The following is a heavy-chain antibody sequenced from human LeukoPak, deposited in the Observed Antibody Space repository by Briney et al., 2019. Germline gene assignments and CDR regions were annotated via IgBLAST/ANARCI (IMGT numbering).Heavy chain of an antibody. CDR2: ISYDGSNK. V-gene: IGHV3-30*04. Sequence: QPGGSLRLSCAASGFTFSSYAMHWVRQAPGKGLEWVAVISYDGSNKYYADSVKGRFTISRDNSKNTLYLQMNSLRAEDTAVYYCAKEYFYYDSSGSKYFDYWGQGTLVTVSS. J-gene: IGHJ4*02. D-gene: IGHD3-22*01. CDR3: AKEYFYYDSSGSKYFDY. CDR1: GFTFSSYA.